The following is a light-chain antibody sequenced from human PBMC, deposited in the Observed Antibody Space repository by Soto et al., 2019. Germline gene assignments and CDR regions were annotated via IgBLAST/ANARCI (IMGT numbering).Light chain of an antibody. J-gene: IGLJ2*01. CDR2: SNN. CDR1: SSNIGSNT. V-gene: IGLV1-44*01. Sequence: LTQPPSASGTPGQRVTMSCSGSSSNIGSNTVNWYQQLPGTAPKLLIYSNNQRPSGVPDRFSGSKSGTSASLAISWLQSEDEADYYCSTWDDSLSALVVFGGGTKLTVL. CDR3: STWDDSLSALVV.